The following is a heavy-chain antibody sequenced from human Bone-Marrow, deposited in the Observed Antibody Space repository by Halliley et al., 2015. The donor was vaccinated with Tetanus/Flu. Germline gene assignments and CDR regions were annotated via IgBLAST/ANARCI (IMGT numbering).Heavy chain of an antibody. D-gene: IGHD2-21*01. Sequence: LACTVSDASISSSNWWTWVRQAPGAGLEWIGEIYHSGTSHYNPTLRSRVTLSVDKSKRQFSLKLRSVTAADTAVYYCASLVLRAYFLDYWGPGILVTVS. V-gene: IGHV4-4*02. J-gene: IGHJ4*02. CDR1: DASISSSNW. CDR3: ASLVLRAYFLDY. CDR2: IYHSGTS.